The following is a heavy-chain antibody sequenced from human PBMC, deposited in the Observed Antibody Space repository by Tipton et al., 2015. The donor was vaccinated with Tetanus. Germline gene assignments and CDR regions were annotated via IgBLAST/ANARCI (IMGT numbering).Heavy chain of an antibody. V-gene: IGHV5-51*01. J-gene: IGHJ4*02. Sequence: QLVQSGGEVKKPGEPLKISCKGSGSIFNNYWIGWVRRKPGKGLKWMGFIYPGDSDTRYSPSFQGQVTISVDKSINTAYLQWSSLKASDTSMFYCARAHCTDGVCNFDFWGQGALVTVAS. CDR2: IYPGDSDT. D-gene: IGHD2-8*01. CDR3: ARAHCTDGVCNFDF. CDR1: GSIFNNYW.